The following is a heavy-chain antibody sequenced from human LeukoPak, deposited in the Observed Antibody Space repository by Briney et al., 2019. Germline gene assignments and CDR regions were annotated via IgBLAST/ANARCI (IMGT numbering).Heavy chain of an antibody. CDR1: GFTFSSYS. CDR2: ISSSSSTI. Sequence: RPGGSLRLSCAASGFTFSSYSMNWVRQAPGKGLEWVSYISSSSSTIYYADSVKGRFTISRDNAKNSLYLQMNSLRAEDTAVYYCARGAGYSGTEDWGQGTLVTISS. CDR3: ARGAGYSGTED. D-gene: IGHD1-26*01. V-gene: IGHV3-48*04. J-gene: IGHJ4*02.